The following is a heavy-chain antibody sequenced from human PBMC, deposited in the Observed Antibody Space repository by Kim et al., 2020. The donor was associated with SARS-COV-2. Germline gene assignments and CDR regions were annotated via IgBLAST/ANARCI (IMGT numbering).Heavy chain of an antibody. Sequence: KSRVTRSGDTSKNQFSLKLSSVTAADTAVYYCARVRKIVVVPAAMSWFDPWGQGTLVTVSS. V-gene: IGHV4-39*01. D-gene: IGHD2-2*01. CDR3: ARVRKIVVVPAAMSWFDP. J-gene: IGHJ5*02.